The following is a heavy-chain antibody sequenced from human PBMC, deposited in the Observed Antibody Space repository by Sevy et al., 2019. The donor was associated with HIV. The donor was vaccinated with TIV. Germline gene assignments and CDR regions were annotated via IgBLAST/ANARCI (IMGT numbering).Heavy chain of an antibody. CDR3: VRAIVKDSSF. J-gene: IGHJ4*02. Sequence: GGSLRLSCVASGFSLNNYWMNWVRQAPGKGLEWVANINQDGSVKYYVESVRGRFTISRDNARNLVFLQMSSLRVDDSALYYCVRAIVKDSSFWGQGTLVTVSS. V-gene: IGHV3-7*01. CDR1: GFSLNNYW. CDR2: INQDGSVK. D-gene: IGHD6-19*01.